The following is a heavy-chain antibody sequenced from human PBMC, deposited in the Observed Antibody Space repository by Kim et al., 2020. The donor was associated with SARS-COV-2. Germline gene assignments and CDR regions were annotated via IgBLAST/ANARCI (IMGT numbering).Heavy chain of an antibody. CDR1: GGSINSNVYY. Sequence: SETLSLTCTVSGGSINSNVYYWGWIRQPPGQGLEYIGAVYYSGSTYYNPSLKSRLTMSIATSRNRFSLPLRSVTAADTSVYYCASIHWNYVPYWCRGTL. V-gene: IGHV4-39*02. CDR3: ASIHWNYVPY. J-gene: IGHJ4*02. D-gene: IGHD1-7*01. CDR2: VYYSGST.